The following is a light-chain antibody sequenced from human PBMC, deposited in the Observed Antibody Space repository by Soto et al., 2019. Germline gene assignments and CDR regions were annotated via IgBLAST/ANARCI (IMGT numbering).Light chain of an antibody. CDR2: LEGSGSY. CDR1: SGHSSYI. Sequence: QPVLTQSSSASASLGSSVKLTCTLSSGHSSYIIAWHQQQPGKAPRYLMKLEGSGSYNKGSGVPDRFSGSSSGADRYLTISNLQFEDEADYYCETCDSNTRVFGGGTKRTVL. V-gene: IGLV4-60*02. CDR3: ETCDSNTRV. J-gene: IGLJ3*02.